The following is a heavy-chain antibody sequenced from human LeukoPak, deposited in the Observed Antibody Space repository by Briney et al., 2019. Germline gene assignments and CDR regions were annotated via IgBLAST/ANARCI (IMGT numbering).Heavy chain of an antibody. D-gene: IGHD3-3*01. Sequence: GGSLRLSCSASGFTFSNAWMSWVRQAPGKGLEWVGRIKSKTDGGTTDCAAPVKGRFTISRDDSKNTLYLQMNSLKTEDTAVYYCATEAGYNFWSGYLDYWGQGTLVTVSS. CDR2: IKSKTDGGTT. CDR1: GFTFSNAW. V-gene: IGHV3-15*01. CDR3: ATEAGYNFWSGYLDY. J-gene: IGHJ4*02.